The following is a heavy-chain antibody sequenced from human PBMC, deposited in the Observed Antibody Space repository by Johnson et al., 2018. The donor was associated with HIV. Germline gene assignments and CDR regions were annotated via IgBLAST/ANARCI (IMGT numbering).Heavy chain of an antibody. J-gene: IGHJ3*02. CDR1: GFTVTNKY. CDR2: MYGGGST. CDR3: AREGVVATITDAFDI. D-gene: IGHD5-12*01. V-gene: IGHV3-66*01. Sequence: VQLVESGGGLVQPGGSLRLSCAASGFTVTNKYMSWVRQAPGKGLEWVSVMYGGGSTYHADSVKGRFSLSRDNSKNTVYLQMNSLRAEDTAVYYCAREGVVATITDAFDIWGQGTMVTVSS.